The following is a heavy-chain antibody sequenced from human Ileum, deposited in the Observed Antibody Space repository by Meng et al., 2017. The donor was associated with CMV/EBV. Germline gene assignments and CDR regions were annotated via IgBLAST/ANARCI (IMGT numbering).Heavy chain of an antibody. CDR2: VSPGGI. J-gene: IGHJ4*02. Sequence: QGQLQESGPGLGKTSETLSLTCSVSGVSISNYYWTWIRQPAGKGLEFIGRVSPGGIEYNPSLMSRVTMSLDTSRNQLSLNLNSVTAADTAVYYCARAAARGVPVDYWGQGILVHVSS. CDR3: ARAAARGVPVDY. CDR1: GVSISNYY. D-gene: IGHD3-10*01. V-gene: IGHV4-4*07.